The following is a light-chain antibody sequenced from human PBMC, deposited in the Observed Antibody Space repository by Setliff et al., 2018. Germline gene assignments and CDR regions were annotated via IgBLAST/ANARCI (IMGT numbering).Light chain of an antibody. Sequence: QSALTQPASVSGSPGQSITISCTGTSSDVGGYNYVSWYQQHPGKAPKLMICEVSNRPSGVSNRFSGSKSGNTASLTISGLQAEDEADYYCTSYTGSSTLYVFGTGTKVTVL. CDR1: SSDVGGYNY. V-gene: IGLV2-14*01. CDR3: TSYTGSSTLYV. CDR2: EVS. J-gene: IGLJ1*01.